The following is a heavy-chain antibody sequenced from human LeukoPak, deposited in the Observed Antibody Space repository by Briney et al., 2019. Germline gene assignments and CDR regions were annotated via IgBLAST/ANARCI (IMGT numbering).Heavy chain of an antibody. J-gene: IGHJ4*02. D-gene: IGHD4-17*01. V-gene: IGHV3-30*04. CDR2: ISYDGSNK. Sequence: GGSLRLSCAASGFTFSTYTMHWVRQAPGKGLEWVAVISYDGSNKYYADSVKGRFTISRDNSKNTLYLQMNSLRAEDTAVYYCASPSLLFGDYVMDYWGQGTLVTVSS. CDR1: GFTFSTYT. CDR3: ASPSLLFGDYVMDY.